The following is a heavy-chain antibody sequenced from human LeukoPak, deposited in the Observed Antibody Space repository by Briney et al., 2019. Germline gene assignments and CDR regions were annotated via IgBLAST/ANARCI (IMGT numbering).Heavy chain of an antibody. J-gene: IGHJ4*02. CDR3: ARRTIVPSGD. CDR1: GFTVSSNY. D-gene: IGHD3-22*01. Sequence: GGSLRLSCAVSGFTVSSNYMSWVRQAPGKGLEWVANIKQDGSEKYYVDSVKGRFTISRDNAKNSLYLQMNSLRAEDTAVYYCARRTIVPSGDWGQGTLVTVSS. CDR2: IKQDGSEK. V-gene: IGHV3-7*01.